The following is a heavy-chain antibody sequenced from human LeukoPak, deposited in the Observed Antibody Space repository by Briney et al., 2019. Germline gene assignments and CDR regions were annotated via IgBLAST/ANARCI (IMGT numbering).Heavy chain of an antibody. J-gene: IGHJ4*02. D-gene: IGHD3-3*01. CDR3: ARDSDFWSGFPGDY. CDR2: INPNSGAT. Sequence: ASVKVSCKASGYTFSDHYIHWVRQAPGQGLEWMGWINPNSGATNYEQKFQGRVTMTSDTSISTAYMDLSRLRSDDTAVYYCARDSDFWSGFPGDYWGQGTLVTVSS. V-gene: IGHV1-2*02. CDR1: GYTFSDHY.